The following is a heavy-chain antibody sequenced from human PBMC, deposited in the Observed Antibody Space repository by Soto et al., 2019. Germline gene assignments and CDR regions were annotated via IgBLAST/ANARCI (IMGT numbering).Heavy chain of an antibody. CDR1: GFTFSVYT. V-gene: IGHV3-48*02. Sequence: EAQLVESGGGLVQPGGSLRLSCAASGFTFSVYTMHWVRQSPGKGLEWISSITSSGTTISYADSVKGRFTISRDNAKRSLFLQMDTLRDEATAVYYCARDGYSTSSDWPWFDPWGQGTLVTVSS. CDR2: ITSSGTTI. CDR3: ARDGYSTSSDWPWFDP. D-gene: IGHD6-6*01. J-gene: IGHJ5*02.